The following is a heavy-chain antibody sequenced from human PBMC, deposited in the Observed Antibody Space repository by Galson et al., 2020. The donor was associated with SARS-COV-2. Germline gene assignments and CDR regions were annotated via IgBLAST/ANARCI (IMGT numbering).Heavy chain of an antibody. CDR3: GLFIAAAGTDYWFDP. Sequence: GESLTISCQGSGYSFTSYWIGWVRQMPGKGLECLGIIYPGDSDTRYSPSFQGQVTISADKSISTAYLQWSSLKASDTAMYYCGLFIAAAGTDYWFDPWGQGTLVTVSS. CDR1: GYSFTSYW. V-gene: IGHV5-51*01. J-gene: IGHJ5*02. CDR2: IYPGDSDT. D-gene: IGHD6-13*01.